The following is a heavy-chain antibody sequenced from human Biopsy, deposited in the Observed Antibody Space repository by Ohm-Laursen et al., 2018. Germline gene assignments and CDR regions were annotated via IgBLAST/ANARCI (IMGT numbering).Heavy chain of an antibody. Sequence: TLSLTCTLSGDSITRSYWSWIRQSPGKGLEWIGHVFDRGTTNYNPSVRSRVTMSEDTSKKQFSLKMTSVTAADTAVYYCARQDGYLGYGYWGQGALVTVSS. CDR3: ARQDGYLGYGY. CDR1: GDSITRSY. CDR2: VFDRGTT. V-gene: IGHV4-59*08. J-gene: IGHJ4*02. D-gene: IGHD5-24*01.